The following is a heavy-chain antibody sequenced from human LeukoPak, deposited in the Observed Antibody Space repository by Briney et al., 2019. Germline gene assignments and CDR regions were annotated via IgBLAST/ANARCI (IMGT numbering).Heavy chain of an antibody. CDR1: GFTFSSYD. D-gene: IGHD6-13*01. CDR3: ARGSLGIAAAGTGIYYFDY. V-gene: IGHV3-13*01. J-gene: IGHJ4*02. CDR2: IGTAGDT. Sequence: GGSLRLSCAASGFTFSSYDMPWVRQATGKGLEWVSAIGTAGDTYYPGSVKGRFTISRENAKNSLYLQMNSLRAGDTAVYYCARGSLGIAAAGTGIYYFDYWGQGTLVTVSS.